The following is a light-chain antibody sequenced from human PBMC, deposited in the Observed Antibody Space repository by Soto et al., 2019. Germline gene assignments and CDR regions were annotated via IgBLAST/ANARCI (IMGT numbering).Light chain of an antibody. Sequence: DIQMPQSPSTRSASLGDRFTITCRASQSISSWLAWYQQKPGKAPKLLIYDASSLESGVPSRFSGSGSGTDFTLTISRLEPEDFPVYYCQPYGRSGRFAQGTKVDVK. V-gene: IGKV1-5*01. J-gene: IGKJ1*01. CDR2: DAS. CDR1: QSISSW. CDR3: QPYGRSGR.